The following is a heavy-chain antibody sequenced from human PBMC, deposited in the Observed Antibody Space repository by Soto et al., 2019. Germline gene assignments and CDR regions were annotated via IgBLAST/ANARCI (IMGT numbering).Heavy chain of an antibody. CDR3: AKSEGYSFDL. D-gene: IGHD1-1*01. CDR2: IKQNGGEE. J-gene: IGHJ3*01. Sequence: EVQLVESGGRLVQPVGSLILSCAACGFNYSSHWMSWVRQAPRKRLEWVANIKQNGGEEHYLDSVKGRFTLSRDNAKNSLYLQMKSLGAEDTAGYYCAKSEGYSFDLRGPGTMVTVSS. CDR1: GFNYSSHW. V-gene: IGHV3-7*01.